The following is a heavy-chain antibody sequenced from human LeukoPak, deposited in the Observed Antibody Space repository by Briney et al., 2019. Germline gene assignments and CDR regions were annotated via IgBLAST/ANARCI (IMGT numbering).Heavy chain of an antibody. Sequence: GGSLRLSCAASGFTFSSYAMHWVRQAPGKGLEWVAVISYDGSNKYYADSVKGRFTISRDNSKNTLYPQMNSLRAEDTAVYYCASRLRWLQFRSGSYYFDYWGQGTLVTVSS. CDR3: ASRLRWLQFRSGSYYFDY. CDR1: GFTFSSYA. J-gene: IGHJ4*02. CDR2: ISYDGSNK. D-gene: IGHD5-24*01. V-gene: IGHV3-30*04.